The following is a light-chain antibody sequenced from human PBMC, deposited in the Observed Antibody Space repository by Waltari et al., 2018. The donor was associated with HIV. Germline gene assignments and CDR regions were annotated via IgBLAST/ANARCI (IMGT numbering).Light chain of an antibody. CDR2: GN. V-gene: IGLV1-40*01. Sequence: QSVLTQPPSVSGAPGQTVTISCTGSSSNIGARFDVPWYQQIPGTDPKLLMYGNKRPSGGPDRFTGCESGTAASLAITGLQAEDEADYYCQTYDSSLSSSVVFGGGTKLTVL. J-gene: IGLJ2*01. CDR3: QTYDSSLSSSVV. CDR1: SSNIGARFD.